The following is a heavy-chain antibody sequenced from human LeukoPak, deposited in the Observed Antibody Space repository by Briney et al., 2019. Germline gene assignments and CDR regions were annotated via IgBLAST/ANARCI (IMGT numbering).Heavy chain of an antibody. V-gene: IGHV4-59*01. CDR1: GGSISSYY. Sequence: SETLSLTCTVSGGSISSYYWSWIRQPPGKGLEWIGYIYYNGSTNYNPSLKSRVTISVDTSKNQFSLKLSSVTAADTAVYYCARGSGYYYVNAFDIWGQGTMVTVSS. J-gene: IGHJ3*02. D-gene: IGHD3-22*01. CDR3: ARGSGYYYVNAFDI. CDR2: IYYNGST.